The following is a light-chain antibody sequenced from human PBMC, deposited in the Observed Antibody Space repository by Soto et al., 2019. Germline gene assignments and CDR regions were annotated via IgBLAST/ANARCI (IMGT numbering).Light chain of an antibody. CDR1: QSVSRN. Sequence: DILLTQSPSTLCPSLGDRATLSCRASQSVSRNLAWYQQKPGQAPRLLIYDASNRATGIPARFSGSGSVTDFTLTISSLEPEDFAVYYCQQRSNCATFGGGTMVDIK. V-gene: IGKV3-11*01. CDR3: QQRSNCAT. CDR2: DAS. J-gene: IGKJ4*01.